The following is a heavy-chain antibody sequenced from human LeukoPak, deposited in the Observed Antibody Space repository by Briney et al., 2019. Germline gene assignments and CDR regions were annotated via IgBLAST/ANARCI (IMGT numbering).Heavy chain of an antibody. Sequence: PGGSLRLSCAASGFTFSSYAMSWVRQAPGKGLEWMGGFDPEDGETIYAQKFQGRVTMTEDTSTDTAYMELSSLRSEDTAVYYCATGVVPAARDLCYWGQGTLVTVSS. V-gene: IGHV1-24*01. D-gene: IGHD2-2*01. J-gene: IGHJ4*02. CDR2: FDPEDGET. CDR1: GFTFSSYA. CDR3: ATGVVPAARDLCY.